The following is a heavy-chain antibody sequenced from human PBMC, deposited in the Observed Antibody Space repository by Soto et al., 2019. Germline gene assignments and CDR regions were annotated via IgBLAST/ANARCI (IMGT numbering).Heavy chain of an antibody. CDR2: LYPGDSDT. CDR3: ARLELGYCSGGSCSNSWYYCGMEV. V-gene: IGHV5-51*01. J-gene: IGHJ6*02. Sequence: ESRQSPCKGSRYIFTSYSFGSVLQMPGRGLEWMGILYPGDSDTRYSPSFQGQVTISADKSISSAYLQWSSLKAPETAMYYCARLELGYCSGGSCSNSWYYCGMEVWGQGTTVTVSS. CDR1: RYIFTSYS. D-gene: IGHD2-15*01.